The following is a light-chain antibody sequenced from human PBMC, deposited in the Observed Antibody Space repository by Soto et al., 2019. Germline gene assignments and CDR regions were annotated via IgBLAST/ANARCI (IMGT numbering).Light chain of an antibody. V-gene: IGKV1-5*01. CDR1: QSISSW. CDR2: DAS. CDR3: QQYNSYL. J-gene: IGKJ1*01. Sequence: DIQMTQSPSTLSASVGDRVTITCRASQSISSWLAWYQQKPGKAPKLLIYDASSLESGVPSRFSGSGSGTEFTLTIXXXXXXXXATYYCQQYNSYLFGQGTKVEIK.